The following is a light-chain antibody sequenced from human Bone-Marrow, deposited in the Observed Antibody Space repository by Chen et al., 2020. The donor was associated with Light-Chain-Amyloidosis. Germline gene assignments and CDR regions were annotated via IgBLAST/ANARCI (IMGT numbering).Light chain of an antibody. V-gene: IGLV2-8*01. J-gene: IGLJ1*01. Sequence: QSALTQPPSASGTPGQSVTIPCTGTSSDVGGYNYVSWYQHHPGKAPKLILYEATQRPSWVPELFSGSRSDNTASLTVSGLQAEDEADYYGLSYAGSSNYVFGTGTKVTVL. CDR3: LSYAGSSNYV. CDR2: EAT. CDR1: SSDVGGYNY.